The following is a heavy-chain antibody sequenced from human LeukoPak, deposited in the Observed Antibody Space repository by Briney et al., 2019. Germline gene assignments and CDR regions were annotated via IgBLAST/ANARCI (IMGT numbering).Heavy chain of an antibody. CDR3: AGSYSWRYQAESGVDY. J-gene: IGHJ4*02. CDR2: IIPIFGTA. Sequence: SVKVSCKASGYTFTSYGMSWVRQAPGQGLEWMGGIIPIFGTANYAQKFQGRVTITADESTSTAYMELSSLRSEDTAVYYCAGSYSWRYQAESGVDYWGQGTLVTVSS. CDR1: GYTFTSYG. D-gene: IGHD1-20*01. V-gene: IGHV1-69*13.